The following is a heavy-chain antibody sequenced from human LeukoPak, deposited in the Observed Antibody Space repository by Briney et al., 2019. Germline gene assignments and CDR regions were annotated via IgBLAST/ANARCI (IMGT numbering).Heavy chain of an antibody. V-gene: IGHV3-15*01. CDR1: GLTFSKAW. J-gene: IGHJ5*02. Sequence: GGCLRLSCAASGLTFSKAWMSWGRQGPGKGLGWVGRIISKTDGGTTDYAAPVKGRFTISRNDSKTTLYLQMNSLKPEDTAVYYCTTSIDYYGSGSFLSRFDPWGQGTLVTVSS. CDR2: IISKTDGGTT. D-gene: IGHD3-10*01. CDR3: TTSIDYYGSGSFLSRFDP.